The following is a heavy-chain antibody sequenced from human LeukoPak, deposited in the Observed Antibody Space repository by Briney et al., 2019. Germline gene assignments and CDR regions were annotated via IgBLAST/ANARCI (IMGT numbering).Heavy chain of an antibody. J-gene: IGHJ4*02. Sequence: GGSLRLSCAASGFTFSSYAMHWVRQAPGKGLEWVAVISYDGSNKYYADSVKDRFTISRDNSKNTLYLQMNSLRAEDTAVYYCASEYGDYGLDYWGQGTLVTVSS. CDR2: ISYDGSNK. D-gene: IGHD4-17*01. V-gene: IGHV3-30*01. CDR1: GFTFSSYA. CDR3: ASEYGDYGLDY.